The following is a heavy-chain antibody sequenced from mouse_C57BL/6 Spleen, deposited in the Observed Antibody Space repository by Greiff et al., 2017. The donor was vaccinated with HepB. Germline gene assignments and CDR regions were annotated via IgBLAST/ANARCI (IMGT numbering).Heavy chain of an antibody. V-gene: IGHV5-17*01. CDR3: ARRATAVFDY. CDR2: ISSGSSTI. J-gene: IGHJ2*01. Sequence: EVMLVESGGGLVKPGGSLKLSCAASGFTFSDYGMHWVRQAPEKGLEWVAYISSGSSTIYYADTVKGRFTISRDNAKNTLFLQMTSLRSEDTAMYYCARRATAVFDYWGQGTTLTVSS. D-gene: IGHD3-1*01. CDR1: GFTFSDYG.